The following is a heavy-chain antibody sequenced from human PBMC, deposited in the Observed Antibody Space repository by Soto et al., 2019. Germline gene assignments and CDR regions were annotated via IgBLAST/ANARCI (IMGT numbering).Heavy chain of an antibody. CDR1: GFTFSSSG. V-gene: IGHV3-23*01. Sequence: EGQLLQSGGGLVQPGESLRLSCAASGFTFSSSGMSWVRQAPGKGLEWVSRISIRGDYRYYADSVKGRFTISRDNSKNTLYLQMRSLTAEDTALYYRANHGGFAFWGQGTMVAVSS. J-gene: IGHJ3*01. CDR3: ANHGGFAF. D-gene: IGHD2-21*01. CDR2: ISIRGDYR.